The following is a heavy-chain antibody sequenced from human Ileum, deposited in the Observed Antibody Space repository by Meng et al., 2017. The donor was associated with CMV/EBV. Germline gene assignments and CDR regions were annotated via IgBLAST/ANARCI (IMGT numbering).Heavy chain of an antibody. V-gene: IGHV3-66*01. Sequence: GGSLRLSCTAYGFTASSYYMTWVRQAPGKGLEWVSAIYSDGSTYYVDSVKGRFTISRDNVKDTLYLQMNNLRVEDTAVYYCAAGGPTVDWIYYFDYWGQGTLVTVSS. D-gene: IGHD2-2*03. CDR3: AAGGPTVDWIYYFDY. CDR1: GFTASSYY. J-gene: IGHJ4*02. CDR2: IYSDGST.